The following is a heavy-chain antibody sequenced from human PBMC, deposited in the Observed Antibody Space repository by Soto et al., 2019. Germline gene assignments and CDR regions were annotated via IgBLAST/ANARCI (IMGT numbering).Heavy chain of an antibody. CDR2: ISSSSSYI. D-gene: IGHD3-22*01. Sequence: PGGSLRLSCAASGFTFSLYGMIWVRQAPGKGLEWVSSISSSSSYIYYADSMKGRFTLSRDNAQNSLYLQMNSLRVDDTAVYYCVRARATDSRPDYWGQGTLVTVSS. J-gene: IGHJ4*02. CDR3: VRARATDSRPDY. V-gene: IGHV3-21*01. CDR1: GFTFSLYG.